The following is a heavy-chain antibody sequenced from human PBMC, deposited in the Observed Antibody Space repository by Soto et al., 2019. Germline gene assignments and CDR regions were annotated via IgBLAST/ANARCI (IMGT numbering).Heavy chain of an antibody. CDR1: GGSISSYY. CDR3: ARGTITMVRGRNWFDP. Sequence: SETLSLTCTVSGGSISSYYWSWIRQPPGKGLEWIGYIYYSGSTNYNPSLKSRVTISVDTSKSQFSLKLSSVTAADTAVYYCARGTITMVRGRNWFDPWGQGTLVTVSS. J-gene: IGHJ5*02. CDR2: IYYSGST. V-gene: IGHV4-59*01. D-gene: IGHD3-10*01.